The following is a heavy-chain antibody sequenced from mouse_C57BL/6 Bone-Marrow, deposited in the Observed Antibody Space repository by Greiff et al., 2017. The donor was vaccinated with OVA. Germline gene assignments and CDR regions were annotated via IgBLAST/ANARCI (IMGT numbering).Heavy chain of an antibody. CDR2: IYPRSGNT. CDR1: GYTFTSYG. V-gene: IGHV1-81*01. CDR3: ASSPHYYCSTSWFAY. J-gene: IGHJ3*01. D-gene: IGHD1-1*01. Sequence: VKLVEPGAELARPGASVKLSCKASGYTFTSYGISWVKQRTGQGLEWIGEIYPRSGNTYYNEKFKGKATLTADKSSSTAYMELRSLTSEDSAVYFCASSPHYYCSTSWFAYWGQGTLVTVSA.